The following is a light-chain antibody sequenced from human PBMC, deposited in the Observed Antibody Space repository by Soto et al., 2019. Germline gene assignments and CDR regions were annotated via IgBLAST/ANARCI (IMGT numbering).Light chain of an antibody. CDR3: QQYNNWPRT. CDR2: SAS. V-gene: IGKV3-15*01. J-gene: IGKJ1*01. Sequence: EIVMTQSPATLSVSPGERATLSCRASQSVSSNLPWYQQQPGQAPRLLIYSASTRATGIPARFSGSGSGTEFTLTISSLQPEDFAVYYCQQYNNWPRTLGQGNKV. CDR1: QSVSSN.